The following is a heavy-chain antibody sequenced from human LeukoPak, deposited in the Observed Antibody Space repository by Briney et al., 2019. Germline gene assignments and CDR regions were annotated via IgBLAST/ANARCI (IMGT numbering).Heavy chain of an antibody. V-gene: IGHV3-30*02. D-gene: IGHD2-2*01. CDR3: AKDSECPSAGCYDYYDYYMDV. CDR2: IRNDGSYK. Sequence: PGGSLRLSCAASGFIFSSYGMHWVRQPPGKGLEWVAFIRNDGSYKYYADSVKGRFTISRDNSKNTLYLQMNSLRAEDTSVYYCAKDSECPSAGCYDYYDYYMDVWGKGTTVTVSS. CDR1: GFIFSSYG. J-gene: IGHJ6*03.